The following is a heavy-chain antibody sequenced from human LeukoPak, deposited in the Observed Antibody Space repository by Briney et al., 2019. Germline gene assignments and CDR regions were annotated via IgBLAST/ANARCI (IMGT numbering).Heavy chain of an antibody. CDR3: ATPGAPSYYNLYAFDL. CDR1: GYTFNNYY. D-gene: IGHD3-10*01. Sequence: ASVKVSCKASGYTFNNYYMHWVRQAPGQGLEWMGWINPKSGATNYAQKFQGRVIMTRDTSISTAYMELRRLRSDDTAVYYCATPGAPSYYNLYAFDLWGQGTMVTVSS. CDR2: INPKSGAT. V-gene: IGHV1-2*02. J-gene: IGHJ3*01.